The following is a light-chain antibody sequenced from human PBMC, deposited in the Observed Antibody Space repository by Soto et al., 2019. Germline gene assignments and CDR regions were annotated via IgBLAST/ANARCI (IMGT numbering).Light chain of an antibody. CDR2: ATS. Sequence: DIQMTQSPSSLSASVGDRVTITCRASQTPRTVINWYQQKPGKAPRLLIYATSTLQSGVPSRFSGRDSGADFTLTINNLQPEDFATYYCQQPPHTFGPGTKVEIK. J-gene: IGKJ2*01. CDR3: QQPPHT. CDR1: QTPRTV. V-gene: IGKV1-39*01.